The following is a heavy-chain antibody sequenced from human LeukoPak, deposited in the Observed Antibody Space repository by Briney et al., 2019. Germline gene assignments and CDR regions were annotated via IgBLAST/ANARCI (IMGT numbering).Heavy chain of an antibody. D-gene: IGHD2-2*02. J-gene: IGHJ5*02. CDR2: ISAYNGNT. V-gene: IGHV1-18*01. CDR1: GYTFTSYG. CDR3: ARADCSSTSCYTWGSNWFDP. Sequence: ASVKVSCKASGYTFTSYGISWVRQAPGQGLEWMGWISAYNGNTNYAQKLQGRVTMTTDTSTSTAYMELRSLRSEDTAVYYCARADCSSTSCYTWGSNWFDPWGQGTLVTVSS.